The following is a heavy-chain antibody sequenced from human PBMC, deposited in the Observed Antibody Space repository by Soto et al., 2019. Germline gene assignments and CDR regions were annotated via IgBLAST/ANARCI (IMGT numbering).Heavy chain of an antibody. D-gene: IGHD3-22*01. CDR2: IDPSDSQT. V-gene: IGHV5-10-1*01. CDR3: ARQIYDSDTGPNSQYYFDS. CDR1: GYSFAGYW. J-gene: IGHJ4*02. Sequence: GESLKISCKGSGYSFAGYWITWVRQKPGKGLEWMGRIDPSDSQTYYSPSFRGHVTISATKSITTVFLQWSSLRASDTAVYYCARQIYDSDTGPNSQYYFDSWGQGTPVTVSS.